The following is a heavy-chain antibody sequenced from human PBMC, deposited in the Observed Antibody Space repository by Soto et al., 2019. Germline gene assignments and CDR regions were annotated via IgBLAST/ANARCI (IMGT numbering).Heavy chain of an antibody. J-gene: IGHJ4*02. Sequence: PGGSLRLSCAASGFTFSSFEMNWVRQAPGKGPEWISSISGSGSTIYYADSVKGRFTISRDNSKNTLYLQMSSLRAEDTAVYYCAKVFYYYDSSGYYYFDYWGQGTLVTVSS. CDR1: GFTFSSFE. V-gene: IGHV3-23*01. CDR2: ISGSGSTI. CDR3: AKVFYYYDSSGYYYFDY. D-gene: IGHD3-22*01.